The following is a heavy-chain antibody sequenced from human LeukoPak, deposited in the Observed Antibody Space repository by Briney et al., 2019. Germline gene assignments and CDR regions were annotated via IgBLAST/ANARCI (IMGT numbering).Heavy chain of an antibody. J-gene: IGHJ5*02. V-gene: IGHV3-23*01. Sequence: GGSLRLSCAASGFTFSSNSMSWVRQAPGKGLEWVSAISGSGGSTYYADSVKGRFTISRDNSKNTLYLQMNSLRAEDTAVYYCASYGSGSYYNTYNWFDPWGQGTLVTVSS. CDR1: GFTFSSNS. CDR2: ISGSGGST. D-gene: IGHD3-10*01. CDR3: ASYGSGSYYNTYNWFDP.